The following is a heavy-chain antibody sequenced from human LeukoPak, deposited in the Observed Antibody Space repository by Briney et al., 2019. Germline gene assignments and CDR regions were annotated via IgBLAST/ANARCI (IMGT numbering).Heavy chain of an antibody. J-gene: IGHJ4*02. CDR2: IKEDGSET. CDR1: GFTFSNYW. D-gene: IGHD4-23*01. V-gene: IGHV3-7*03. CDR3: ARAGGGYFDY. Sequence: GGALRLSCAVSGFTFSNYWMSWVRQAPGMGLELVANIKEDGSETYYVDSLKGRFTISRDNARNSVYLQMDRLRAGDTAVYYCARAGGGYFDYWGQGTLVTVSS.